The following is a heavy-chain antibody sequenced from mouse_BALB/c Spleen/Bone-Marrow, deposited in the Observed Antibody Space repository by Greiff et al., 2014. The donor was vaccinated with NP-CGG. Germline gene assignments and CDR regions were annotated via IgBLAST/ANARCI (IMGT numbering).Heavy chain of an antibody. CDR1: GYRFNSYW. CDR2: ILPGSGST. D-gene: IGHD3-1*01. V-gene: IGHV1-9*01. CDR3: ARLGIRSFDY. J-gene: IGHJ2*01. Sequence: VQLQQSGADLMRPGASVKISCKATGYRFNSYWIEWVKQRPGHGLEWIGEILPGSGSTNFNEKFKDKATFTAYTSSNTAYMQISSLTSEDSAVYYCARLGIRSFDYWGQGTTLTVSS.